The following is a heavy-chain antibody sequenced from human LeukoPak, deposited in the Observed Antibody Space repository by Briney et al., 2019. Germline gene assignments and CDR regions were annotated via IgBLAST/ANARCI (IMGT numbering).Heavy chain of an antibody. Sequence: GGSLRLSCAASAFTFSRYWMSWVRQAPGKGLEWVANIKHDGSEKFYVDSVKGRFTISRDNAKNSLYLQMNSLRAEDTAVYYCARLISYSYYYYVDVWGKGTTVTVSS. D-gene: IGHD3-3*02. V-gene: IGHV3-7*01. J-gene: IGHJ6*03. CDR1: AFTFSRYW. CDR2: IKHDGSEK. CDR3: ARLISYSYYYYVDV.